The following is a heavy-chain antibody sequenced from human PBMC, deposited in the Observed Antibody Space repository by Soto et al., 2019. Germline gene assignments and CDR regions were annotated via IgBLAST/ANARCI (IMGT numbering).Heavy chain of an antibody. J-gene: IGHJ3*02. CDR2: IYYSGST. D-gene: IGHD4-17*01. CDR1: GGSISSSSYY. CDR3: ARHTNYYYGDYRGVAFDI. Sequence: QLQLQESGPGLVKPSETLSLTCTVSGGSISSSSYYWGWIRQPPGKGLEWIGSIYYSGSTYYNPSLTSRVTISVDTSKNQFSLKLSSVTAADTAVYYCARHTNYYYGDYRGVAFDIWGQGTMVTVSS. V-gene: IGHV4-39*01.